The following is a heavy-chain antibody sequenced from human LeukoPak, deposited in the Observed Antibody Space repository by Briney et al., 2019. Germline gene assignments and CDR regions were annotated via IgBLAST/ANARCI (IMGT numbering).Heavy chain of an antibody. Sequence: PSETLSLTCTVSGGSISSSSYYWGWIRQPPGKGLEWIGSIYHSGSTYYNPSLKSRVTISVDTSKNQFSLKLSSVTAADTAVYYCARDTSAGGPKFTPAFDIWGQGTMVTVSS. J-gene: IGHJ3*02. CDR2: IYHSGST. D-gene: IGHD4-23*01. V-gene: IGHV4-39*07. CDR3: ARDTSAGGPKFTPAFDI. CDR1: GGSISSSSYY.